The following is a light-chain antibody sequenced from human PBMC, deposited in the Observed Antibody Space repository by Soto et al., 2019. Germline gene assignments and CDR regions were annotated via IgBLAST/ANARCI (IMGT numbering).Light chain of an antibody. Sequence: QSVLTQPPSAXASPGQSVAISCTGTSSDVGGYNYVSWYQQHPGKAQKLMIYEVNKRHSGVPDSFSGSKSGNTASLTVSGLQAEDEADYYCSSYAGSSNVFGTGTKVTVL. CDR1: SSDVGGYNY. V-gene: IGLV2-8*01. CDR3: SSYAGSSNV. CDR2: EVN. J-gene: IGLJ1*01.